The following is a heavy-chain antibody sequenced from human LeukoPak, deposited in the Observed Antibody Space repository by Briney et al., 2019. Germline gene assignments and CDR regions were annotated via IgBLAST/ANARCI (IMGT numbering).Heavy chain of an antibody. D-gene: IGHD1-26*01. Sequence: GGSLRLSCAASGFTFSSYAMSWVRQAPGKGLEWVSAISGSGGSTHYADSVKGRFTISRDNSKNTLYLQMNSLRAEDTAVYYCAKGTGATNLRPYYFDYWGQGTLVTVSS. CDR2: ISGSGGST. CDR1: GFTFSSYA. J-gene: IGHJ4*02. V-gene: IGHV3-23*01. CDR3: AKGTGATNLRPYYFDY.